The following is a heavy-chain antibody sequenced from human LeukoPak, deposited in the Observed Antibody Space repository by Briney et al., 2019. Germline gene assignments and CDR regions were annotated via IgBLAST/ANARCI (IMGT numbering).Heavy chain of an antibody. V-gene: IGHV1-69*05. Sequence: SVKVSCKASGGTFSSYAISWVRQAPGQGLEWMGGVIPIFGTANYAQKFQGRVTITTDESTSTAYMELSSLRSEDTAVYYCARVGTTPFIPDGWFDPWGQGTLVTVSS. CDR2: VIPIFGTA. CDR1: GGTFSSYA. CDR3: ARVGTTPFIPDGWFDP. D-gene: IGHD1-1*01. J-gene: IGHJ5*02.